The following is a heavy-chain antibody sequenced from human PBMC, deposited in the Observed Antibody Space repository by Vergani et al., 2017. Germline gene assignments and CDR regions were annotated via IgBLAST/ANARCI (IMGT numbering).Heavy chain of an antibody. Sequence: QVQLVQSGAEVKKPGASVKVSCKASGYTFTSYGISWVRQAPGQGLEWMGWISAYNGNTNYAQKLQGRVTMTTDTSTSTAYMELRSLRSDDTAVYYCARGVRTGTTHKHYYYYYMDVWGKGTTVTVSS. CDR2: ISAYNGNT. J-gene: IGHJ6*03. CDR1: GYTFTSYG. D-gene: IGHD1-1*01. CDR3: ARGVRTGTTHKHYYYYYMDV. V-gene: IGHV1-18*01.